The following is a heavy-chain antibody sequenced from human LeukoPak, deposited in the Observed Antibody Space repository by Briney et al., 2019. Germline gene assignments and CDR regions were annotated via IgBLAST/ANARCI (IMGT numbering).Heavy chain of an antibody. V-gene: IGHV3-11*01. CDR2: ISSSGSTI. CDR3: AKERVWQQLVRKTYYFDY. J-gene: IGHJ4*02. CDR1: GFTFSDYY. D-gene: IGHD6-13*01. Sequence: PGGSLRLSCAASGFTFSDYYMSWIRQAPGKGLEWVSYISSSGSTIYYADSVKGRFTISRDNSKNTLYLQMNSLRAEDTAVYYCAKERVWQQLVRKTYYFDYWGQGTLVTVSS.